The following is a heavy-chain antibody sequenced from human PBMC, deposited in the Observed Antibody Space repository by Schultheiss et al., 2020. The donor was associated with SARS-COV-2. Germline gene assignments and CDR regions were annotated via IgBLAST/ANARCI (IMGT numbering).Heavy chain of an antibody. J-gene: IGHJ4*02. Sequence: GGSLRLSCKGSGYSFTSYWISWVRQMPGKGLEWMGWINAGNGNTKYSQKFQGRVTITRDTSASTAYMELSRLRSDDTAVYYCARETYYYDTSGYYPYYFDYWGQGTLVTVSS. CDR1: GYSFTSYW. D-gene: IGHD3-22*01. V-gene: IGHV1/OR15-3*03. CDR3: ARETYYYDTSGYYPYYFDY. CDR2: INAGNGNT.